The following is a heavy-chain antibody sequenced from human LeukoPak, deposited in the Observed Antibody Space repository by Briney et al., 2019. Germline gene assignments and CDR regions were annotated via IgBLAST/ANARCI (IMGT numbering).Heavy chain of an antibody. Sequence: GGSLRLSCAASGFTFSSFDMHWVRQPTGQDLEWVSTIGTASDTYYPGSVEGRFTLSRDNAKNSLYLQMNSLTAGDTAVYYCARGPPRGKYYYMDVWGKGTTVTVSS. J-gene: IGHJ6*03. CDR3: ARGPPRGKYYYMDV. CDR1: GFTFSSFD. V-gene: IGHV3-13*01. CDR2: IGTASDT. D-gene: IGHD1-1*01.